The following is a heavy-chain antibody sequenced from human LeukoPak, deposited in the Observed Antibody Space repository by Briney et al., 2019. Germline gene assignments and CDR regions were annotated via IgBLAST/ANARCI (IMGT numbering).Heavy chain of an antibody. J-gene: IGHJ4*02. CDR1: GGSISSGGYS. D-gene: IGHD3-9*01. CDR2: IYHSGST. Sequence: PSETLSLTCAVSGGSISSGGYSWSWIRQPPGKGLEWIGYIYHSGSTYYNPFLKSRVTISVDRSKNQFSLKLSSVTAADTAVYYCARGSSDILSYFDYWGQGTLVTVSS. V-gene: IGHV4-30-2*01. CDR3: ARGSSDILSYFDY.